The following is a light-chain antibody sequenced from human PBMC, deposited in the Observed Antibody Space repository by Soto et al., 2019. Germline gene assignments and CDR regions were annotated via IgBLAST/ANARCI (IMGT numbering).Light chain of an antibody. CDR1: QSISNY. V-gene: IGKV1-39*01. CDR3: QQSYVART. J-gene: IGKJ1*01. CDR2: AAS. Sequence: DIQMTQSPSSLSASVGDRVTITCRATQSISNYVNWYQQKPGKVPKLLIYAASSLASGVPSRFSGSGSGTDFTLTXSXLQPEDSATYYCQQSYVARTFGQGTKAEVK.